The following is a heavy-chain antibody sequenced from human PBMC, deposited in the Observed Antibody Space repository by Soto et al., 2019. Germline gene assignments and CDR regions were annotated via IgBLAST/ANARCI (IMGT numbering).Heavy chain of an antibody. V-gene: IGHV3-30-3*01. CDR2: ISYDGSNK. J-gene: IGHJ3*02. D-gene: IGHD3-22*01. CDR1: GFTFSSYA. CDR3: ARDRLHYYDSSGYYADAFDI. Sequence: QVQLVESGGGVVQPGRSLRLSCAASGFTFSSYAMHWVRQAPGKGLEWVAVISYDGSNKYYADSVKGRFTISRDNSKNTLYLQMNSLRAEDTAVYYCARDRLHYYDSSGYYADAFDIWGQGTMVTVSS.